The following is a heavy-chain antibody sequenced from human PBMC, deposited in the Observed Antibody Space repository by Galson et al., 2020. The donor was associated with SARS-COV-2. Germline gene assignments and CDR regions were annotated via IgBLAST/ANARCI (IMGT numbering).Heavy chain of an antibody. Sequence: ASVKVSCQASGYSFTGYYIHSVRQAPGEGPEWMGWVNPNTGHMKHKETFPGRVSMTRDTSISTAYLELSRLTPDDTAVYYCARDRISAPDEFDYWGQGTLVTVSS. CDR3: ARDRISAPDEFDY. D-gene: IGHD6-13*01. J-gene: IGHJ4*02. V-gene: IGHV1-2*02. CDR2: VNPNTGHM. CDR1: GYSFTGYY.